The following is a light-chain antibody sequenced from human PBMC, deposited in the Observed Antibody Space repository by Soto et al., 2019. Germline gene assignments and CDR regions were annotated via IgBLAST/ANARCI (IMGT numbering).Light chain of an antibody. CDR1: QSISSW. Sequence: DIQMTQSPSTLSASVGDRVTITCRASQSISSWLAWYQQKPGKAPKXLIYQESSLENGAPSRFSGSGSGTEFSLTISSLQPDDFATYYCQQYSSHSTFGQGTKVDIK. CDR2: QES. J-gene: IGKJ1*01. V-gene: IGKV1-5*03. CDR3: QQYSSHST.